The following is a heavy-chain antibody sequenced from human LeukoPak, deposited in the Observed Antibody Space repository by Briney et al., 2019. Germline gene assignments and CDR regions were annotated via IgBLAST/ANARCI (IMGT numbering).Heavy chain of an antibody. Sequence: GRSLRLSCAASGFTFSSYATSWVRQAPGKGLEWVSAISGSGGSTYYADSVKGRFTISRDNSKNTLYLQMNSLRAEDTAVYYCAKVQWLVRDFDYWGQGTLVTVSS. CDR1: GFTFSSYA. D-gene: IGHD6-19*01. CDR3: AKVQWLVRDFDY. V-gene: IGHV3-23*01. J-gene: IGHJ4*02. CDR2: ISGSGGST.